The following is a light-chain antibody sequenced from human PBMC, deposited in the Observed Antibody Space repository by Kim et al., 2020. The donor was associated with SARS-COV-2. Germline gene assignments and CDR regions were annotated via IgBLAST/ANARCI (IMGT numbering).Light chain of an antibody. CDR3: QAWDSSIWV. Sequence: SYELTQPPSVSVSPGQTASITCSGDKLGDKYACWYQQKPGQSPVLVIYQDSKRPSGIPERFSGYNSGNTATLTISGTQAMDEADYYCQAWDSSIWVFGGG. CDR2: QDS. J-gene: IGLJ3*02. CDR1: KLGDKY. V-gene: IGLV3-1*01.